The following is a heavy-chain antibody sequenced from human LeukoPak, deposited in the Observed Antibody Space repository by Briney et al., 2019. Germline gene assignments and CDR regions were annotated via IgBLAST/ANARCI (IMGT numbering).Heavy chain of an antibody. CDR2: INHSGST. J-gene: IGHJ4*02. CDR3: ARVSDCCGDCYSYFDY. D-gene: IGHD2-21*01. CDR1: GGSFSGYY. Sequence: SETLSLTCAVYGGSFSGYYWSWIRQPPGKGLEWSGEINHSGSTNCNPSLTSRGTISVDTSKNQFSLKLSSVTAADTAVYYCARVSDCCGDCYSYFDYWGQGTLVTVSS. V-gene: IGHV4-34*01.